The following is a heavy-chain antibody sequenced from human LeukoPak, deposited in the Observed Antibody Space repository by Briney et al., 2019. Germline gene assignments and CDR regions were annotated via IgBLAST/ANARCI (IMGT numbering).Heavy chain of an antibody. CDR1: GFTFNNHW. D-gene: IGHD1-20*01. J-gene: IGHJ4*02. V-gene: IGHV3-74*01. CDR3: GRDVNWNQIDY. Sequence: GGSLRLSCAASGFTFNNHWMHWVRQALGKGLVWISRINTDGRTTDYADSVKGRFTISRDNAKNTLYLQMNSLRAEDTAVYYCGRDVNWNQIDYWGQGSLVTVSS. CDR2: INTDGRTT.